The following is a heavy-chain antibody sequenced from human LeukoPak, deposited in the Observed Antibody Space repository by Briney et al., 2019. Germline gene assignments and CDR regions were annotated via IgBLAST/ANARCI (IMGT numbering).Heavy chain of an antibody. CDR3: AKIPPLDDSAEGY. J-gene: IGHJ4*02. V-gene: IGHV3-30*18. CDR1: GFTFSSYG. Sequence: PPGGSLRLSGAAAGFTFSSYGMHWVRQAPGKGLEWVAVISYDGSNKYYADSVKGRFTISRDNSKNTLYLQMNSLRAEDTAVYYCAKIPPLDDSAEGYWGQGTLVTVSS. D-gene: IGHD3-22*01. CDR2: ISYDGSNK.